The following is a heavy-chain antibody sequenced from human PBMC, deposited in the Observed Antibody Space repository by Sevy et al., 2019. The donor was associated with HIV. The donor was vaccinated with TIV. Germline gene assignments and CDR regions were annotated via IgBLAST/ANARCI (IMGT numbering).Heavy chain of an antibody. D-gene: IGHD3-3*01. V-gene: IGHV4-31*03. CDR1: GGSISSGAHY. J-gene: IGHJ4*02. CDR3: ARVGDFWSGTSGNFDY. CDR2: IYYSGST. Sequence: SETLSLTCTVSGGSISSGAHYWSWIRQHPGKGLEWIGYIYYSGSTYYNPSLKSRVTISVDTSKNQFSLKLSSVTAADTAVYYCARVGDFWSGTSGNFDYWGQGTLVTVSS.